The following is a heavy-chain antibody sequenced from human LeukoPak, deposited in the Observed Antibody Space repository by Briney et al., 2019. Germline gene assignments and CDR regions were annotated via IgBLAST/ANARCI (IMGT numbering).Heavy chain of an antibody. D-gene: IGHD3-10*01. CDR1: GGSISSGDYY. CDR3: ARGPGSGRYGMDV. Sequence: RSSETLSLTCTVSGGSISSGDYYWSWIRQPPGKSLEWIGYIYYSGSTYYNPSLKSRVTISVDTSKNQFSLKLSSVTAADTAVYYCARGPGSGRYGMDVWGQGTTVTVSS. V-gene: IGHV4-30-4*01. J-gene: IGHJ6*02. CDR2: IYYSGST.